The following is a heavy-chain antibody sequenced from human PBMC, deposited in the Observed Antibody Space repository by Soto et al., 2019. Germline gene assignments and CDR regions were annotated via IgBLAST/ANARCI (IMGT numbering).Heavy chain of an antibody. CDR1: GFTFSSYG. CDR2: IWYDGSNK. J-gene: IGHJ6*02. Sequence: PGGSLRLSCAASGFTFSSYGMHWVRQAPGKGLEWVAVIWYDGSNKYYADSVKGRFTISRDNSKNTLYLQMNSLRAEDTAVYYCARSRRFRDYYYGMDVWGQGTTVTVSS. D-gene: IGHD3-16*01. CDR3: ARSRRFRDYYYGMDV. V-gene: IGHV3-33*01.